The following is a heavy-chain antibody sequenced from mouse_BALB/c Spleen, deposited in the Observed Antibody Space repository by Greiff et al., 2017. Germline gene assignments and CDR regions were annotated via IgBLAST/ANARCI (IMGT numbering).Heavy chain of an antibody. CDR2: ISNGGGST. D-gene: IGHD2-4*01. CDR3: ARHIDYVRYAMDY. Sequence: EVMLVESGGGLVQPGGSLKLSCAASGFTFSSYTMSWVRQTPEKRLEWVAYISNGGGSTYYPDTVKGRFTISRDNAKNTLYLQMSSLKSEDTAMYYCARHIDYVRYAMDYWGQGTSVTVSS. CDR1: GFTFSSYT. J-gene: IGHJ4*01. V-gene: IGHV5-12-2*01.